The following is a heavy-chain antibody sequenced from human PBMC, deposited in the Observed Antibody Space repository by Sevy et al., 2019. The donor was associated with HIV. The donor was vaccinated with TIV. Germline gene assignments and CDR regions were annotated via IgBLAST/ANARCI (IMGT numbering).Heavy chain of an antibody. D-gene: IGHD2-2*01. CDR2: ISGSGGST. Sequence: GGSLRLSCAASGFTFSSYAMSWVRQAPGKGLEWVSAISGSGGSTYYADSVKGRFTISRDNSKKTLYLQMNSLRAEDTAVYYCAKDRRRPVVVPAAMVMDVWGKGTTVTVSS. V-gene: IGHV3-23*01. CDR1: GFTFSSYA. CDR3: AKDRRRPVVVPAAMVMDV. J-gene: IGHJ6*03.